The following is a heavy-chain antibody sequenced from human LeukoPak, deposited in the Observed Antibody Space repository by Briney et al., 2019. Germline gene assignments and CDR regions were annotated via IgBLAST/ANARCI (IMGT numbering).Heavy chain of an antibody. Sequence: SETLSFTCTVSGSSISSYYWSWIRQPAGKGLERIGRIYTNGGTNYNPSLKSRVTMSVDTSKNQFSLKLTSVTAAGTAVYYCARDYYDFWSGLFDYWGQGTLVTVSS. CDR1: GSSISSYY. V-gene: IGHV4-4*07. CDR2: IYTNGGT. CDR3: ARDYYDFWSGLFDY. D-gene: IGHD3-3*01. J-gene: IGHJ4*02.